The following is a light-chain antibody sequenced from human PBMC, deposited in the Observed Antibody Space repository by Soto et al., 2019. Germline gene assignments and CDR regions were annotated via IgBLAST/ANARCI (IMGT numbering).Light chain of an antibody. Sequence: EIVLTQSPATLSLSPGERATLSCRASQSVSSYLAWYQQKPGQAPRLLIYDASNRATGIPARFSGSGSGTDFTLTISRLEPEDFAVYYCQQYGSSPPTTFGGGTKVDIK. CDR2: DAS. V-gene: IGKV3-20*01. CDR3: QQYGSSPPTT. CDR1: QSVSSY. J-gene: IGKJ4*01.